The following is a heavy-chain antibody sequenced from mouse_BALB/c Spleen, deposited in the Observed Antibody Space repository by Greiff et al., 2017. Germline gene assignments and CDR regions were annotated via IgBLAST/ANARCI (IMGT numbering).Heavy chain of an antibody. J-gene: IGHJ4*01. CDR1: GYTFTSYW. CDR3: ARSEAYYGNYVGMDY. V-gene: IGHV1-7*01. CDR2: INPSTGYT. D-gene: IGHD2-10*01. Sequence: VQLQQSGAELAKPGASVKMSCKASGYTFTSYWMHWVKQRPGQGLEWIGYINPSTGYTEYNQKFKDKATLTADKSSSTAYMQLSSLTSEDSAVYYCARSEAYYGNYVGMDYWGQGTSVTGSS.